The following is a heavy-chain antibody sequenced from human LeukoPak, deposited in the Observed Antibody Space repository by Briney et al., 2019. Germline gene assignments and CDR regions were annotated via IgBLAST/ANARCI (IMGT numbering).Heavy chain of an antibody. CDR1: GFNFSSYS. CDR3: AKDTPIQIWSFDY. D-gene: IGHD5-18*01. Sequence: GGSLRLSCAASGFNFSSYSMNWVRQAPGKGLEWVSYISSSSSTIYYADSVKGRFTISRDNAKNSLYLLMNSLRAEDTAVYYRAKDTPIQIWSFDYWGQGTLVTVSS. V-gene: IGHV3-48*04. CDR2: ISSSSSTI. J-gene: IGHJ4*02.